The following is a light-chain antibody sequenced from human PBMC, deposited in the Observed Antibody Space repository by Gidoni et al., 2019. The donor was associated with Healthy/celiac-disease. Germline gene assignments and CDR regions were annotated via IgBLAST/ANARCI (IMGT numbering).Light chain of an antibody. CDR3: MQGTHWPLWT. CDR1: QSLVHSDGNTY. Sequence: VVMTQSPLSLPVTLGQPASISCRSSQSLVHSDGNTYLNWFQQRPGQSPRRLIYKVSNRDSGVPDRCSGSGSGTDFTLKISRVEAEDVGVYYCMQGTHWPLWTFGQGDQGGNQT. J-gene: IGKJ1*01. CDR2: KVS. V-gene: IGKV2-30*02.